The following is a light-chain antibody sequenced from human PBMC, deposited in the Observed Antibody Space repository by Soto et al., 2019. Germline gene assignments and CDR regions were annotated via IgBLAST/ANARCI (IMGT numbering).Light chain of an antibody. V-gene: IGLV2-14*01. J-gene: IGLJ1*01. CDR1: SSDVGSFDS. CDR2: DVS. CDR3: SSFTTSSNIV. Sequence: QSALTQPASVSWSPGQPIAISCTGTSSDVGSFDSVAWYQHNPGEAPKLMIYDVSNRPSGVSSRFSGSKSGNTASLSISGLQTEEEANYYCSSFTTSSNIVFGTGTKVTVL.